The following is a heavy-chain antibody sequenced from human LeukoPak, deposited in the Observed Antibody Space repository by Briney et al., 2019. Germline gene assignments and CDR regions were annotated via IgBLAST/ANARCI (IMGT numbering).Heavy chain of an antibody. Sequence: PGGSLRLSCAASGFTFSSYWMSWVRQAPGKGLEWVANIKQDGSEKYYVDSVKGRLTISRDNAKNSLYLQMNSLRAEDTAVYYCARDSSIRYYDFWSGSYDAFDIWGRGTMVTVSS. J-gene: IGHJ3*02. CDR1: GFTFSSYW. D-gene: IGHD3-3*01. V-gene: IGHV3-7*01. CDR3: ARDSSIRYYDFWSGSYDAFDI. CDR2: IKQDGSEK.